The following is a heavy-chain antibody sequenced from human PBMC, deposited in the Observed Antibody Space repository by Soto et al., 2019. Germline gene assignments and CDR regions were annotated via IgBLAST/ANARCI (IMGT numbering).Heavy chain of an antibody. Sequence: GGSLRLSCAASGFSFTSYGMHWVRQAPGKGLEWVAVAPYDGKNKYYADSVRGRFTIYKDKSKNTLHLQMNSLSVEDTGVYYCAKDRDLWLVGSYYYYGMDVWGQGTTVTVSS. V-gene: IGHV3-30*18. CDR1: GFSFTSYG. D-gene: IGHD6-19*01. CDR2: APYDGKNK. J-gene: IGHJ6*02. CDR3: AKDRDLWLVGSYYYYGMDV.